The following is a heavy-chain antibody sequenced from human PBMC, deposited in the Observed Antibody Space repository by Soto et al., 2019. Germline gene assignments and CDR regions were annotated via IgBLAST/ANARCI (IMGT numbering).Heavy chain of an antibody. D-gene: IGHD2-2*03. Sequence: EVQVLESGGGLVQPGGSLRLSCAATGFTFSDFAISWVRQAPGKGLAWVSRIYGGGNGPHYADSVKGRVTISRDNSKNTLYLQMNSLRAEDTAVYYCAKMEGMDPWAYCLDDWGQGTLVTVSS. CDR1: GFTFSDFA. J-gene: IGHJ4*02. CDR2: IYGGGNGP. V-gene: IGHV3-23*01. CDR3: AKMEGMDPWAYCLDD.